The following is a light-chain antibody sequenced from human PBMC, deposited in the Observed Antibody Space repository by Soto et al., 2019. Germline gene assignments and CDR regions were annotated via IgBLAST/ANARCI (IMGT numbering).Light chain of an antibody. J-gene: IGKJ4*01. V-gene: IGKV3-15*01. CDR1: QSVSSA. Sequence: EIVMLQSPATLSASPAETATLSCRTSQSVSSAVAWYQNKPGQAPRLLIVAASIRATGVPGRFSGGGSGTEFTLTISSLQSEDLAVCYCQQDKNWPSLTFGGGTTVEIK. CDR2: AAS. CDR3: QQDKNWPSLT.